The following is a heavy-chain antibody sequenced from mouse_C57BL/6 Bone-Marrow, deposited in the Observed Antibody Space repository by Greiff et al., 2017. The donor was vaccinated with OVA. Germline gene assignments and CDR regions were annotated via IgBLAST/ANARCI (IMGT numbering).Heavy chain of an antibody. V-gene: IGHV5-4*01. J-gene: IGHJ1*03. CDR3: ARDGTYYSNYVRWYFDV. Sequence: EVKLMESGGGLVKPGGSLKLSCAASGFTFSSYAMSWVRQTPEKRLEWVATISDGGSYTYYPDNVKGRFTISRDNAKNNLYLQMSHLKSEDTAMYYCARDGTYYSNYVRWYFDVWGTGTTVTVSS. CDR2: ISDGGSYT. D-gene: IGHD2-5*01. CDR1: GFTFSSYA.